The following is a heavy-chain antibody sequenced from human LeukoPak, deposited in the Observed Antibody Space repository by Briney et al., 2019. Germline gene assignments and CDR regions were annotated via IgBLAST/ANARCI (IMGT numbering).Heavy chain of an antibody. CDR1: GGSISSYSYC. D-gene: IGHD6-19*01. J-gene: IGHJ4*02. V-gene: IGHV4-39*01. CDR2: IYYSGGT. Sequence: PSETLSLTCTVSGGSISSYSYCWGWIRQPPGKGLEWIGIIYYSGGTYYNPSLKSRVTISVDTSKNQFSLKLSSVTAADTAVYYCARDSSGWRSIFDYWGQGTLVSVSS. CDR3: ARDSSGWRSIFDY.